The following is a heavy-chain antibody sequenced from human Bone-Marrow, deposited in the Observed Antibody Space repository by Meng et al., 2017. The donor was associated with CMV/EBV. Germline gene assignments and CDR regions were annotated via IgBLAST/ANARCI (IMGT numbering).Heavy chain of an antibody. V-gene: IGHV1-69*08. CDR1: GGTFTSHT. D-gene: IGHD2/OR15-2a*01. CDR3: ARYISPFSLDY. Sequence: SVKVSCKAYGGTFTSHTIVWLRQAPGQGPEYMGRITPIVGPANYAQKFQGRFTITADKSSSTVYLELINLRFEDTAVYYCARYISPFSLDYWGQGTRVTVSS. CDR2: ITPIVGPA. J-gene: IGHJ4*02.